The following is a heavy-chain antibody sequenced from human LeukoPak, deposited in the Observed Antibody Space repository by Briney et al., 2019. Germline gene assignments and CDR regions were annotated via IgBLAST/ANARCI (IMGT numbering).Heavy chain of an antibody. J-gene: IGHJ4*02. CDR2: INHSGST. CDR1: GGSFSGYY. CDR3: ARHCTRRYYYDSSGYYSYFDY. D-gene: IGHD3-22*01. V-gene: IGHV4-34*01. Sequence: SETLSLTCAVYGGSFSGYYWSWIRQPPGKGLEWIGEINHSGSTYYNPSLKSRVTISVDTSKNQFSLKLSSVTAADTAVYYCARHCTRRYYYDSSGYYSYFDYWGQGTLVTVSS.